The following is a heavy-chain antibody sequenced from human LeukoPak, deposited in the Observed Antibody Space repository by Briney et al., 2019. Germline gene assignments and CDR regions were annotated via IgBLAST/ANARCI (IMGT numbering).Heavy chain of an antibody. CDR3: ARVDDSSGYYGHFDY. CDR2: IIPIFGTA. D-gene: IGHD3-22*01. Sequence: SVKVSCKASGGTFSSYAISWVRQAPGQGLEWMGGIIPIFGTANYAQKFQGRVTITAGESTSTAYMELSSLRSEDTAVYYCARVDDSSGYYGHFDYWGQGTLVTVSS. J-gene: IGHJ4*02. CDR1: GGTFSSYA. V-gene: IGHV1-69*13.